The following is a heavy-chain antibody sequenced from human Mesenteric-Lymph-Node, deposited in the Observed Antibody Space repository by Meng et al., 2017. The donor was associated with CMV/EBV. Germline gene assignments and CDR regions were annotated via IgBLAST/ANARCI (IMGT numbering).Heavy chain of an antibody. J-gene: IGHJ4*02. CDR3: ARDQERWLQPPPSY. D-gene: IGHD5-24*01. CDR1: GFTFSSYA. V-gene: IGHV3-30*04. Sequence: GESLKISCAASGFTFSSYAMHWVRQAPGTGLEWVAVISYDGSNKYYADSVKGRFTISRDNSKNTLYLQMNSLRAEDTAVYYCARDQERWLQPPPSYWGQGTLVTVSS. CDR2: ISYDGSNK.